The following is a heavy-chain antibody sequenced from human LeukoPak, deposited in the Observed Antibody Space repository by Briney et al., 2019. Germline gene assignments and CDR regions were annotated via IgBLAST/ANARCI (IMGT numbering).Heavy chain of an antibody. D-gene: IGHD7-27*01. CDR3: ARDLNWETY. Sequence: GGSLRLSCAASGFTFSSYSMNWVRQAPGKGLEWVANIKTDGSKIYYVDSVKGRFTISRDSAKNSLYLQMNSLRAEDTAVYYCARDLNWETYWGQGTLVSVSS. CDR1: GFTFSSYS. CDR2: IKTDGSKI. V-gene: IGHV3-7*01. J-gene: IGHJ4*02.